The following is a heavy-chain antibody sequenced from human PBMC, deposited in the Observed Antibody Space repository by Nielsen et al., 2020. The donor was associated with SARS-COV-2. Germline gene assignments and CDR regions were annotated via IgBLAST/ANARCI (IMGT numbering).Heavy chain of an antibody. D-gene: IGHD5-18*01. V-gene: IGHV1-46*01. Sequence: WVRQAPGQGLEWTGWINPSGGSTSYAQKFQGRVTMTRDTSTSTVYMELSSLRSEDTAVYYCARTRGYSYGSLVYYYYGMDVWGQGTTVTVSS. CDR2: INPSGGST. J-gene: IGHJ6*02. CDR3: ARTRGYSYGSLVYYYYGMDV.